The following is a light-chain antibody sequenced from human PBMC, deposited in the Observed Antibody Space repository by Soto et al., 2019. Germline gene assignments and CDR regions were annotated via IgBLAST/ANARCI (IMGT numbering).Light chain of an antibody. Sequence: QSVLTQPASVSGSPGQSITISCTGTSNDVGSYKFVSWYQQYPGKAPKLIIFEVSKRPSGVSNRFSGSKSGKRASLTISGLRAEDEADYYCCSYTSNTFPYVLGSGTKLTVL. CDR2: EVS. V-gene: IGLV2-23*02. CDR3: CSYTSNTFPYV. J-gene: IGLJ1*01. CDR1: SNDVGSYKF.